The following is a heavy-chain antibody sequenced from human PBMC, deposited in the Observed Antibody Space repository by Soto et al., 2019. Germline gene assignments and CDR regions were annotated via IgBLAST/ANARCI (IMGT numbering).Heavy chain of an antibody. CDR2: IYHSGST. V-gene: IGHV4-30-2*01. CDR1: GGSISSGGYS. J-gene: IGHJ6*02. Sequence: SETLSLTCAVSGGSISSGGYSWSWIRQPPGKGLEWLGYIYHSGSTYYNPSLKSRVTISVDRSKNQFSLKLSSVTAADTAVYYCARATRTYYYDSSGYYPRENYYYYGMDVWGQGTTVTVSS. CDR3: ARATRTYYYDSSGYYPRENYYYYGMDV. D-gene: IGHD3-22*01.